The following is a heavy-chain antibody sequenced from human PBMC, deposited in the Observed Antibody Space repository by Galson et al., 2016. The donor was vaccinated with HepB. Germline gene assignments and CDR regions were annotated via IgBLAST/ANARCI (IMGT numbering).Heavy chain of an antibody. D-gene: IGHD2-21*02. J-gene: IGHJ4*02. CDR1: GFSFHTNGGVG. CDR2: IYWDDDK. V-gene: IGHV2-5*02. CDR3: ARRDIGDWPACDY. Sequence: PALVKPTQTLTLTCTFSGFSFHTNGGVGVGWIRQSPGKALEWLGIIYWDDDKRYSPSLKNRVTITKDTSKNQVVLTMTNMDPVDTGTYYCARRDIGDWPACDYWGQGALVSVSS.